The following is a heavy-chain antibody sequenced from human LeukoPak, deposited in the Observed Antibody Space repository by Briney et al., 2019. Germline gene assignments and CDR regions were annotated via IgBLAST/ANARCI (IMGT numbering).Heavy chain of an antibody. D-gene: IGHD4-17*01. Sequence: SETLSLTCAVSGYSISSGYYWGWIRQPPGKGLEWIGSIYHSGSTYYNPSLKSRVTISVDTSKNQFSLKLSSVTAADTAVYYCARAPPDGDPPFDYWGQGTLVTVSS. CDR1: GYSISSGYY. CDR3: ARAPPDGDPPFDY. CDR2: IYHSGST. V-gene: IGHV4-38-2*01. J-gene: IGHJ4*02.